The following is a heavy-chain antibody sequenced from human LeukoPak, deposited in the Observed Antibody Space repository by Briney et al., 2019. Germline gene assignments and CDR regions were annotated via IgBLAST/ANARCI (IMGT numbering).Heavy chain of an antibody. CDR3: VQGLSSLRWQTPFDS. CDR2: ITWNSVGL. J-gene: IGHJ4*02. CDR1: GFTFDDYA. V-gene: IGHV3-9*01. Sequence: GGSLRLSCAASGFTFDDYAMHWVRQAPGKGLEWVSGITWNSVGLDYADSVKGRFTISRDNAKTSLYLQLNSLRPEDTAFYYGVQGLSSLRWQTPFDSWRQGTLVTVSS. D-gene: IGHD5/OR15-5a*01.